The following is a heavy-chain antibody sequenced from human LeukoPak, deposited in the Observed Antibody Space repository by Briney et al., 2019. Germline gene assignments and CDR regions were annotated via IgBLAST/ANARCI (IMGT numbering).Heavy chain of an antibody. J-gene: IGHJ4*02. CDR3: AKESYATIDY. CDR1: GFTFSSYG. D-gene: IGHD5-12*01. V-gene: IGHV3-30*18. CDR2: ISYDGSNK. Sequence: GRSLRLSCAASGFTFSSYGMHWVRQAPGKGLEWVAVISYDGSNKYYADSVKGRFTISRDNSKNTLYLRMNSLRAEDTAVYYCAKESYATIDYWGQGTLVTVSS.